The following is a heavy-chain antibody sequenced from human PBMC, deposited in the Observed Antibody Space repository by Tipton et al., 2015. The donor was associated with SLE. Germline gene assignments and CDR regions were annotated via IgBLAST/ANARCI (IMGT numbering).Heavy chain of an antibody. V-gene: IGHV4-61*08. J-gene: IGHJ6*02. CDR2: IFYTGST. CDR3: ARDSLNWGSYYHGMDV. CDR1: GGSISRGAYY. Sequence: TLSLTCTVTGGSISRGAYYWTWIRQPPGKGLEWIGHIFYTGSTRYNPSLKSRVTISVDTSKSQIFLKMSSVTAADTAVYYCARDSLNWGSYYHGMDVWGQGTTVTVSS. D-gene: IGHD3-16*01.